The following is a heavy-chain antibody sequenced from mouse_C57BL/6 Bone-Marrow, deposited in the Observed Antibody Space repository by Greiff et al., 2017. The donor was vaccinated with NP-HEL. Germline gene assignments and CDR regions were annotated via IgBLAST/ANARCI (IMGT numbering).Heavy chain of an antibody. V-gene: IGHV5-9-1*02. Sequence: EVKLMESGEGLVKPGGSLKLSCAASGFTFSSYAMSWVRQTPEKRLEWVAYISSGGDYIYYADTVKGRFTISRDNARNTLYLQMSSLKSEDTAMYYCTRGYYGSDAMDYWGQGTSVTVSS. D-gene: IGHD1-1*01. CDR2: ISSGGDYI. J-gene: IGHJ4*01. CDR1: GFTFSSYA. CDR3: TRGYYGSDAMDY.